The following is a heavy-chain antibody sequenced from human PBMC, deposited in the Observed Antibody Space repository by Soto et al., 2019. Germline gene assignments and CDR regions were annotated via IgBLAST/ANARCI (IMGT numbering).Heavy chain of an antibody. V-gene: IGHV1-18*04. CDR1: GYTFTSYG. CDR3: ARDLGQYHDYYDSSGYWY. J-gene: IGHJ4*02. Sequence: ASVKVSCKASGYTFTSYGISWVRQAPGQGLEWMGWISAYNGNTNYAQKLQGRVTMTTDTSTSTAYMELRSLRSDDTAVYYCARDLGQYHDYYDSSGYWYWGQGTLVTVSS. CDR2: ISAYNGNT. D-gene: IGHD3-22*01.